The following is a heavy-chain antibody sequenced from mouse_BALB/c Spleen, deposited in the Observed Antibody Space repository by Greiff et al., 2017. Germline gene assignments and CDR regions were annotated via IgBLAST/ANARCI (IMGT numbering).Heavy chain of an antibody. CDR3: ARRGTITTVVGYWYFDG. V-gene: IGHV14-3*02. D-gene: IGHD1-1*01. CDR1: GFNIKDTY. CDR2: IDPANGNT. Sequence: EVQLQQSGAELVKPGASVKLSCTASGFNIKDTYMHWVKQRPEQGLEWIGRIDPANGNTKYDPKFQGKATITADTSSNTAYLQLSSLTSEDTAVYYCARRGTITTVVGYWYFDGWGAGTTVTVSS. J-gene: IGHJ1*01.